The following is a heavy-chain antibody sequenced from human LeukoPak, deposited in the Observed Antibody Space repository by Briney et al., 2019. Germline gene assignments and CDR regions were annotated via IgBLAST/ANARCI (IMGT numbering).Heavy chain of an antibody. Sequence: PSETLSLTCTVSGGSISSYYWSWIRQPPGKGLEWIGYIYYSGSTNYNPSLKSRVTISVDTSKNQFSLKLSSVTAADTAVYYCARAEYYDFWSGYLGGFDPWGQGTLVTVSS. CDR2: IYYSGST. CDR1: GGSISSYY. D-gene: IGHD3-3*01. V-gene: IGHV4-59*01. J-gene: IGHJ5*02. CDR3: ARAEYYDFWSGYLGGFDP.